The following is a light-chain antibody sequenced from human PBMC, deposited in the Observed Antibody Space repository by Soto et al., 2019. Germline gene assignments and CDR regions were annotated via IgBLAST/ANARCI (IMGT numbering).Light chain of an antibody. CDR1: QSVSSN. Sequence: EILRTQSRATMSLSPGERATLSWMASQSVSSNLAWYQQKPGQAPMLLIYGASTRATGIPPTFSGSGSGTEFTLTIRRLQSEDFAVYYCQQYTNWPPITFGPWPRLEIK. CDR2: GAS. V-gene: IGKV3-15*01. CDR3: QQYTNWPPIT. J-gene: IGKJ5*01.